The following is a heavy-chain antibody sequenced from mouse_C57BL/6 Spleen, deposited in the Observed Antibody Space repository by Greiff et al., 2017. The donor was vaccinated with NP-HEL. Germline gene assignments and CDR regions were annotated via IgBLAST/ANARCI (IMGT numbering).Heavy chain of an antibody. CDR3: ARGDTTVVENAMDY. CDR2: IYPGSGST. D-gene: IGHD1-1*01. V-gene: IGHV1-55*01. CDR1: GYTFTSYW. J-gene: IGHJ4*01. Sequence: QVQLQQPGAELVKPGALVKMSCKASGYTFTSYWITWVKQRPGQGLEWIGDIYPGSGSTNYNEKFKSKATLTVDTSSSTAYMQLSSLTSEDSAVYYCARGDTTVVENAMDYWGQGTSVTVSS.